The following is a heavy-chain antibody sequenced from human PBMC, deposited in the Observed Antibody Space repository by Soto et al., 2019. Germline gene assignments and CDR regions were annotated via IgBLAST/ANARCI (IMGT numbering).Heavy chain of an antibody. Sequence: EVQLVESGGGLVKPGGSLRLSCAASGFTFSSYSMNWVRQAPGRGLEWVSSISSSSSYIYYADSVKGRFTISRENVKNSLYLQMNSLRAEDTAVYYCARVGGQLGPGFDYWGQGTLVTVSS. V-gene: IGHV3-21*01. CDR1: GFTFSSYS. J-gene: IGHJ4*02. CDR3: ARVGGQLGPGFDY. CDR2: ISSSSSYI. D-gene: IGHD6-6*01.